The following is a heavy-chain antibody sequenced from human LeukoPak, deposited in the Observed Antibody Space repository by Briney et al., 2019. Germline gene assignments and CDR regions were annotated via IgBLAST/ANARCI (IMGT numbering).Heavy chain of an antibody. CDR2: INPNSGGT. J-gene: IGHJ4*02. D-gene: IGHD3-22*01. Sequence: GASVKVSCKASGYTSTGYYMHWVRQAPGQGLEWMGWINPNSGGTNYAQKFQGRVTMTRDTSISTAYMELSRLRSDDTAVYYCARGVYYYDSSGYYGYWGQGTLVTVSS. CDR1: GYTSTGYY. V-gene: IGHV1-2*02. CDR3: ARGVYYYDSSGYYGY.